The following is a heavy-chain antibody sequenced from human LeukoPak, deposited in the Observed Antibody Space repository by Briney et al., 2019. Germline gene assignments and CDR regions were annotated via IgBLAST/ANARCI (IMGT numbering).Heavy chain of an antibody. CDR3: ARNRKYPGAFDI. CDR1: GGSISSYY. CDR2: IYYSGST. D-gene: IGHD2-2*01. J-gene: IGHJ3*02. Sequence: SSETLSLTCTVSGGSISSYYWSWIRQPPGKGLEWIGYIYYSGSTNYNPSLKSRVTISVDTSKNQFSLKLSSVTAADTAVYYCARNRKYPGAFDIWGQGTMVTVSS. V-gene: IGHV4-59*12.